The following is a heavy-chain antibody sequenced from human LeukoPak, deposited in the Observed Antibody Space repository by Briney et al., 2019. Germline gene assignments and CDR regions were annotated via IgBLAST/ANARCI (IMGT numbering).Heavy chain of an antibody. CDR2: ISSSGSII. CDR3: ARDPYSGSYSGYYYYYMDV. J-gene: IGHJ6*03. V-gene: IGHV3-11*04. D-gene: IGHD1-26*01. CDR1: GFTFSDYY. Sequence: GGSLRLSCAASGFTFSDYYMSWIRQAPGKGLEWVSYISSSGSIIYYADSVKGRFTISRDNAKNSLYLQLNSLRAEDTAVYYCARDPYSGSYSGYYYYYMDVWGKGTTVTVSS.